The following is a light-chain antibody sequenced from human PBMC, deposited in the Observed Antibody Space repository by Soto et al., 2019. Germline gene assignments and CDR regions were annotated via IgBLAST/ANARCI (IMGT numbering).Light chain of an antibody. CDR1: SSDVGGYNY. Sequence: QSVLTKPASVSGSPGQSITISCTGTSSDVGGYNYVSWYQQHPGIAPKLLIYGVTNRPSGVSTRFSGSKSGNTASLTISGLQAEDEADYHCSSYTSASTRLYLFGTGTKLNVL. CDR3: SSYTSASTRLYL. V-gene: IGLV2-14*01. CDR2: GVT. J-gene: IGLJ1*01.